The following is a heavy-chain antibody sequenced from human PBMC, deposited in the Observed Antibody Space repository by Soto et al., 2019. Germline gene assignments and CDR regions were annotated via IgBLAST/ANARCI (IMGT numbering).Heavy chain of an antibody. CDR2: ISAYNGNT. Sequence: ASVKVSCKASGYTFTSYGISWVRQAPGQGLEWMGWISAYNGNTNYAQKLQGRVTMTTDTSTSTAYMELRSLRSDDTAVYYCAGDLLVCFRRWGVVIENYSDMDVWGKGTTVTVSS. J-gene: IGHJ6*03. CDR3: AGDLLVCFRRWGVVIENYSDMDV. D-gene: IGHD3-3*01. V-gene: IGHV1-18*01. CDR1: GYTFTSYG.